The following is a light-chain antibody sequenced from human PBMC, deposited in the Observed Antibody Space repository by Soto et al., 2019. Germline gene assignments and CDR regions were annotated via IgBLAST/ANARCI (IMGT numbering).Light chain of an antibody. Sequence: EIVMTQSPATLSVSPGESATLSCRASQSVSSNLAWHQQRPGQAPRLLIYGASTRATGIPARFSGSGSGTEFTLTISSLQSEDFAVYYCQQYDNWPPITFGQGTRLEIK. CDR1: QSVSSN. CDR2: GAS. J-gene: IGKJ5*01. V-gene: IGKV3-15*01. CDR3: QQYDNWPPIT.